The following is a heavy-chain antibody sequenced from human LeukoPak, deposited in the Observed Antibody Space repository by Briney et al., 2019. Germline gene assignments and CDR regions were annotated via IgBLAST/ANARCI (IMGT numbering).Heavy chain of an antibody. CDR2: VSDSVRNT. CDR1: TFTFRRYG. V-gene: IGHV3-23*01. D-gene: IGHD1-26*01. J-gene: IGHJ4*02. CDR3: AVLGATTSDY. Sequence: GGSLRLSCAASTFTFRRYGMSWVRQAPGGGLDWVSSVSDSVRNTYYADSVKGRFTISRDNSKNTLYLQMNSLSVEETAVYYCAVLGATTSDYWGQGTLVTVSS.